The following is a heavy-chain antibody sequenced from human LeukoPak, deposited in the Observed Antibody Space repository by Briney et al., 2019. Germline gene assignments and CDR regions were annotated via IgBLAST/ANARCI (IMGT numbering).Heavy chain of an antibody. J-gene: IGHJ3*02. CDR1: GFIFSNYV. CDR3: VKESDAFDI. Sequence: PGGSLRLSCAASGFIFSNYVMHWVRQALGKGLEWVAVIWHDGSEKYYGDSVKGRFSISRDNSKNTLYLQMNSLRAEDTAVYFCVKESDAFDIWGQGTMVTVSS. V-gene: IGHV3-33*06. CDR2: IWHDGSEK.